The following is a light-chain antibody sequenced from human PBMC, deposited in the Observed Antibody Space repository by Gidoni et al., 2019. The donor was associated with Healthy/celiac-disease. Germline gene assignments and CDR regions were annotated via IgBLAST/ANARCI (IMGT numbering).Light chain of an antibody. V-gene: IGKV4-1*01. Sequence: DIVMTQPPDSLAGSPGERATINCKSSQSVLYSSNNKNYLAWYQQKPGQPPKLLIYWASTRESGVPDRFSGSGSGTDFTLTISSLQAEDVAVYYCQQYYSTPRTFGQGTKLEIK. CDR2: WAS. CDR1: QSVLYSSNNKNY. J-gene: IGKJ2*01. CDR3: QQYYSTPRT.